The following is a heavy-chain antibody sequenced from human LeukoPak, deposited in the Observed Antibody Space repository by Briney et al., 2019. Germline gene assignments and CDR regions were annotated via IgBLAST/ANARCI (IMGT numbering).Heavy chain of an antibody. Sequence: GGSLRLSCAASGFMLSSYWMSWVRQAPGKGLEWVSYISSSGSTIYYADSVKGRFTISRDNAKNSLYLQMNSLRAEDTAVYYCAELGITMIGGVWGKGTTVTISS. CDR3: AELGITMIGGV. CDR1: GFMLSSYW. V-gene: IGHV3-48*03. D-gene: IGHD3-10*02. CDR2: ISSSGSTI. J-gene: IGHJ6*04.